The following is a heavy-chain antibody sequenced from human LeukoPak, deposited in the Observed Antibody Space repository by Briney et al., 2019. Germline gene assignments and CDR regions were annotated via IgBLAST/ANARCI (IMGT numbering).Heavy chain of an antibody. Sequence: PGGSLRLSCAASGFTFSSYSMNWVRQAPGKGLEWVSYISSSSSTIYYADSVKGRFTISRDNAKNSLYLQMNSLRAEDTAVYYCARDIYYDSGGYYGSVYRGQGTLVTVSS. V-gene: IGHV3-48*04. CDR3: ARDIYYDSGGYYGSVY. D-gene: IGHD3-22*01. CDR2: ISSSSSTI. CDR1: GFTFSSYS. J-gene: IGHJ4*02.